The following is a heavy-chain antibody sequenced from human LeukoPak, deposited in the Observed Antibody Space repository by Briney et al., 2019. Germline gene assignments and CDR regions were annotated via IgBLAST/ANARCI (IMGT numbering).Heavy chain of an antibody. CDR2: ISSDGTYT. V-gene: IGHV3-74*01. CDR1: GFTFSSHL. J-gene: IGHJ4*02. Sequence: GGSLRLSCAASGFTFSSHLMHWVRQAPGKGLVWVSRISSDGTYTNYADSVRGRFTISRGNAKNSLYLQMNSLRVEDTAVYYCATSRSLDYWGQGTLVTVSS. CDR3: ATSRSLDY.